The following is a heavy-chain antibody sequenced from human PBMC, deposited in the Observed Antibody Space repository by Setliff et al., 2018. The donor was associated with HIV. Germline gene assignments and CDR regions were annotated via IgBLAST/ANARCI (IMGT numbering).Heavy chain of an antibody. V-gene: IGHV4-61*02. CDR3: AREQYHFVVDYYYYYGMDV. CDR1: GGSINSGAYL. Sequence: PSETLSLTCTVSGGSINSGAYLWAWIRQPAGKGLEWIGRIFRAGNATYNPSLKSRAILSVDTSQNQFSLQLKHVTAADTAIYSCAREQYHFVVDYYYYYGMDVWGQGNTVTVSS. J-gene: IGHJ6*02. CDR2: IFRAGNA. D-gene: IGHD2-15*01.